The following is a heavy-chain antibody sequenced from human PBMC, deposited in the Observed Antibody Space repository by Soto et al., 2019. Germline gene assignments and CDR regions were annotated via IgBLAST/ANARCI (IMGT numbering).Heavy chain of an antibody. Sequence: GGSLRLSCAASGFTFINYAMSWVRQAPGKGLEWVSSISSRGDTTYYADSVRGRFTISKDPSKDTLYLQMNSLRAEDTALYFCAKDSHYGDFLPFDYWGQGTLVTV. CDR2: ISSRGDTT. CDR1: GFTFINYA. D-gene: IGHD4-17*01. J-gene: IGHJ4*02. V-gene: IGHV3-23*01. CDR3: AKDSHYGDFLPFDY.